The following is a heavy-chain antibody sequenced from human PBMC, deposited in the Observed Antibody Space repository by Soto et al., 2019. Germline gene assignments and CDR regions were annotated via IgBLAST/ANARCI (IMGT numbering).Heavy chain of an antibody. V-gene: IGHV3-15*07. D-gene: IGHD3-10*01. CDR3: ATGRGDLLY. J-gene: IGHJ4*02. Sequence: PGGSLRLSCAASGFTFSYAWINWVRQAPGKGLEWVGRIKSKTDGGTTDYAAPVKGRFTISRDDSRNMVFLQMNSLGTEDTAVYYWATGRGDLLYWAQGTRVTVSS. CDR2: IKSKTDGGTT. CDR1: GFTFSYAW.